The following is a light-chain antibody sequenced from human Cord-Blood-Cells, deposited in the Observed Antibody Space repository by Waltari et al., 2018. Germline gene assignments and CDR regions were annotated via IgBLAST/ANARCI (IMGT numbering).Light chain of an antibody. Sequence: DIQMTQSPSTLSASVGDRVTITCRASQSISSWLAWYQQKTGKAPYLLIYKASSLKNGVPSRFSGSGSWTEFNLTISSLQPYDFATYYCQQYNSYSRTFGQGTKVEIK. CDR2: KAS. V-gene: IGKV1-5*03. CDR3: QQYNSYSRT. J-gene: IGKJ1*01. CDR1: QSISSW.